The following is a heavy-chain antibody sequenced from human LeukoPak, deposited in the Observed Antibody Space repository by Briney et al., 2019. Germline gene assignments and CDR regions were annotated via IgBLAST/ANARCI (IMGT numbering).Heavy chain of an antibody. CDR1: GGTFSSYA. V-gene: IGHV1-69*13. CDR2: IIPIFGTA. CDR3: AREGQYGSGSYYY. J-gene: IGHJ4*02. Sequence: SVKVSCKASGGTFSSYAISWVRQAPGQGLEWMGGIIPIFGTANYAQKFQGRVTITADESTSTAYMELSSLRSEDTAVYYCAREGQYGSGSYYYWGQGTLVTVSS. D-gene: IGHD3-10*01.